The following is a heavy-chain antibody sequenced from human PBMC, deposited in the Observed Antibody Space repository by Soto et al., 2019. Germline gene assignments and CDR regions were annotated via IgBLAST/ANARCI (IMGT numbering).Heavy chain of an antibody. V-gene: IGHV1-2*04. Sequence: ASVKVSCKSSGYTFTGYYMHCVRQAPGQGLEWMGWINPNSGGTNYAQKFQGWVTMTRDTSISTAYMELSRLRSDDTAVYYCARDGYDFWSGYYTDYYHGMDVWGQGTTVTVSS. CDR3: ARDGYDFWSGYYTDYYHGMDV. D-gene: IGHD3-3*01. CDR2: INPNSGGT. J-gene: IGHJ6*02. CDR1: GYTFTGYY.